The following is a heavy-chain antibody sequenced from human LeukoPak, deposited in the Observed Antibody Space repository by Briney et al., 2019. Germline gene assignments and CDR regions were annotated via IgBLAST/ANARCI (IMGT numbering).Heavy chain of an antibody. CDR1: GFTFSNAW. J-gene: IGHJ5*02. CDR2: INSDGSST. CDR3: ARAVAGDWFDP. V-gene: IGHV3-74*01. Sequence: GGSLRLSCAASGFTFSNAWMSWVRQAPGKGLVWVSRINSDGSSTSYADSVKGRFTISRDNAKNTLYLQMNSLRAEDTAVYYCARAVAGDWFDPWGQGTLVTVSS. D-gene: IGHD6-19*01.